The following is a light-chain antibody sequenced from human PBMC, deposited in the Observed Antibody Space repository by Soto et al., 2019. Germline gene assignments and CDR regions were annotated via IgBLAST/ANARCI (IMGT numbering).Light chain of an antibody. CDR2: AAS. CDR3: QQSCRTPRT. V-gene: IGKV1-39*01. Sequence: DIQMTQSPSSLSASIGDRVTITCRASQTINSFLNWYQQKPGKAPKVLIYAASSLQSGVPSRFSGSGSGTDFTLTISSLQPEDFATYYCQQSCRTPRTFGQGTKVEIK. CDR1: QTINSF. J-gene: IGKJ1*01.